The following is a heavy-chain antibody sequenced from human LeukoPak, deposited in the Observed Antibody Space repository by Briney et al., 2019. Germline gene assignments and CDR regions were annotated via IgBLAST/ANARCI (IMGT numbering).Heavy chain of an antibody. Sequence: GGSLRLSCTASGFTFGDYAMSWVRQAPGKGLEWVGFIRSKTYDGTTEYAASVKGRFTISRDDSKRIAYLQMNSLKTDDTAVYYCTTDEGEDTSYWGQGTLVTVSS. V-gene: IGHV3-49*04. J-gene: IGHJ4*02. CDR2: IRSKTYDGTT. CDR1: GFTFGDYA. D-gene: IGHD1-26*01. CDR3: TTDEGEDTSY.